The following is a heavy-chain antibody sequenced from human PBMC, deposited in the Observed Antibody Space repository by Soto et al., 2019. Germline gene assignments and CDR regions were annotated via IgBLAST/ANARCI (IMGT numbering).Heavy chain of an antibody. V-gene: IGHV4-61*01. J-gene: IGHJ5*02. D-gene: IGHD2-15*01. Sequence: SETLSLTCTVSGGSVGSDSYYWSWIRQPPGKGLEWIGYIHYSGSSKYNPSLRSRVTISLDTPKNQFSLKLRSVTAADTAMFYCARDGYCSGGFCYSGWFDPWGQGTLVTVSS. CDR3: ARDGYCSGGFCYSGWFDP. CDR1: GGSVGSDSYY. CDR2: IHYSGSS.